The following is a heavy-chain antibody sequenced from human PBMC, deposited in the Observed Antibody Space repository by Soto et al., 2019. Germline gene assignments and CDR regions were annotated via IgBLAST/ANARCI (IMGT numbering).Heavy chain of an antibody. CDR3: ARDQAYDYTSPGDYYYYGMDV. CDR2: IYYRGST. V-gene: IGHV4-31*01. J-gene: IGHJ6*02. D-gene: IGHD4-4*01. CDR1: GGSISSGGHY. Sequence: QVQLQESGPGLVKPSQTLSLTCTVSGGSISSGGHYWNWIRQHPGKGLEWIGYIYYRGSTYYNPSPKSLVTISVDTSKNQSSLNLSSVTAADTAVYYCARDQAYDYTSPGDYYYYGMDVWGQGTTVTVSS.